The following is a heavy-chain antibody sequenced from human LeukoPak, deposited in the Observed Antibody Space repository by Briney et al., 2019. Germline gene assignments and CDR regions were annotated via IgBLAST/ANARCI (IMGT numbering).Heavy chain of an antibody. CDR3: ASLNLPDSSGYYDD. V-gene: IGHV1-2*02. J-gene: IGHJ4*02. CDR1: GYTFTGHY. CDR2: INPNRGGT. Sequence: GASVKVSCKASGYTFTGHYMHWVRQAPGQGLEWMGWINPNRGGTNYAQKFQGRVIMTRDTSISTAYMELSRLRSDDSAVYYCASLNLPDSSGYYDDWGQGTLVTVSS. D-gene: IGHD3-22*01.